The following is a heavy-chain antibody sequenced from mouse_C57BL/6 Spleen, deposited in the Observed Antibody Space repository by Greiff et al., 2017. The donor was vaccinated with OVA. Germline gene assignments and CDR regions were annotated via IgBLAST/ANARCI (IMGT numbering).Heavy chain of an antibody. CDR3: ASDDGYYPLAY. J-gene: IGHJ3*01. D-gene: IGHD2-3*01. V-gene: IGHV3-6*01. CDR2: ISYDGSN. Sequence: DVQLQESGPGLVKPSQSLSLTCSVTGYSITSGYYWNWIRQFPGNKLEWMGYISYDGSNNYNPSLKNRISITRDTSKNQFFLKFNSVTTEDTATYYCASDDGYYPLAYWGQGTLVTVSA. CDR1: GYSITSGYY.